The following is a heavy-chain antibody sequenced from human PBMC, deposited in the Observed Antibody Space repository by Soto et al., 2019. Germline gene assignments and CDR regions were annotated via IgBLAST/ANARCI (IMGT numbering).Heavy chain of an antibody. CDR3: ASGKRGSYRHSYYFDY. D-gene: IGHD3-16*02. Sequence: TLSLTCTVSGVSVSSGSYYWSWIRHPPGKGLEWIGYIYYSGSTNYNPSLKSRVTISVDTSKNQFSLKLSSVTAADTAVYYCASGKRGSYRHSYYFDYWGQGTLVTVSS. J-gene: IGHJ4*02. CDR2: IYYSGST. V-gene: IGHV4-61*01. CDR1: GVSVSSGSYY.